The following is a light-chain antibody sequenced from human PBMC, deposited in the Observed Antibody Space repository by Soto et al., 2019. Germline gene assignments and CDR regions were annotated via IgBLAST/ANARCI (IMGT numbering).Light chain of an antibody. V-gene: IGLV1-51*01. CDR1: SSNIGGNS. CDR2: DDN. CDR3: GSWDTSPSAYV. Sequence: QSALTQPPAVSAAPGQKVTISCSGSSSNIGGNSVSWYQQLPGTAPKLLSYDDNKRPSGSPDRFSGSKSGTSATLRITGLQPADEADYYCGSWDTSPSAYVFGTGTKVTVL. J-gene: IGLJ1*01.